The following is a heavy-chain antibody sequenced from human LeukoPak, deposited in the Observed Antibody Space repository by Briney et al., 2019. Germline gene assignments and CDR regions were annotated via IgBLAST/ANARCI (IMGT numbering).Heavy chain of an antibody. V-gene: IGHV1-2*02. CDR3: ERIQEPDYDILTGYGY. J-gene: IGHJ4*02. CDR2: INPNSGGT. Sequence: ASVKVSCKASGYTFTGYYMHGLRQAPGQGLEWMGWINPNSGGTNYAQKFQGRVTMTRDTSINTAYMELSRLRSDDTAVYYCERIQEPDYDILTGYGYWGQGTLVTVSS. CDR1: GYTFTGYY. D-gene: IGHD3-9*01.